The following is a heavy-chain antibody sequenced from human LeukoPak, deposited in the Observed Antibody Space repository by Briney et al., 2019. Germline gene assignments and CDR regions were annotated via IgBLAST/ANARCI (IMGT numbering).Heavy chain of an antibody. V-gene: IGHV4-59*01. J-gene: IGHJ6*02. CDR2: IYYSGSA. CDR1: GGSISSYY. D-gene: IGHD3-3*01. CDR3: ARDLTPLEWFSTGYGMDV. Sequence: PSETLSLTCTVSGGSISSYYWSWIRQPPGKGLEWIGYIYYSGSANYNPSLKSRVTISVDMSKNQFSLKLSSVTAADTAVYYCARDLTPLEWFSTGYGMDVWGQGTTVTVSS.